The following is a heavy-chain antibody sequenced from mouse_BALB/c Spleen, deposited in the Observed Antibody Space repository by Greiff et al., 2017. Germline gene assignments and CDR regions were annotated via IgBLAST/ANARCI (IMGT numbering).Heavy chain of an antibody. CDR2: ISSGGSYT. CDR1: GFTFSSYT. V-gene: IGHV5-6-4*01. D-gene: IGHD1-1*01. CDR3: TRTYGSSDWYFDV. Sequence: EVQLVESGGGLVKPGGSLKLSCAASGFTFSSYTMSWVRQTPEKRLEWVATISSGGSYTYYPDSVKGRFTISRDNAKNTLYLQMSSLKSEDTAMYYCTRTYGSSDWYFDVWGAGTTVTVSS. J-gene: IGHJ1*01.